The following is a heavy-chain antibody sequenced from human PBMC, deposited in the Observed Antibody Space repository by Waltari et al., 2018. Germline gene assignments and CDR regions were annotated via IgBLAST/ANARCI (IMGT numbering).Heavy chain of an antibody. CDR1: GVTFGDAY. D-gene: IGHD6-13*01. V-gene: IGHV3-11*01. CDR3: AREIIAAAGLDY. CDR2: ISSSGGDI. Sequence: QVKLVEAGGGWVEPGGSLGRAWAASGVTFGDAYMSWIRQAPGTGLEWISYISSSGGDIFYVDSVKGRFTISRDNAKNSLYLQMNSLRAEDTAVYYCAREIIAAAGLDYWGQGTLVTVSS. J-gene: IGHJ4*02.